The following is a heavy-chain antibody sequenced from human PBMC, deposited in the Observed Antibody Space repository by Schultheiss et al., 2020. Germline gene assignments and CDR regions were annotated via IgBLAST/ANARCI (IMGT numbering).Heavy chain of an antibody. J-gene: IGHJ4*02. D-gene: IGHD3-22*01. CDR1: GFIFSDYS. CDR3: ARVGADDRHFDH. Sequence: GGSLRLSCVASGFIFSDYSMTWVRQAPGKGLEWVSSISFGGTFIYFADSVKGRFIISRDDAKNSLYLQMNSLRVEDTAVYYCARVGADDRHFDHWGQGDLVTSPQ. V-gene: IGHV3-21*06. CDR2: ISFGGTFI.